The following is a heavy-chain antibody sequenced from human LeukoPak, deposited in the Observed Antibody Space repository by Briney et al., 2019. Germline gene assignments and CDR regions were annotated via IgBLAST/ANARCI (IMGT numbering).Heavy chain of an antibody. Sequence: ASVKVSCKASGYTFTGYYMHWVRQAPGQGLEWMGWINPNSGGTNYAQKFQGRVTMTRDTSISTAYMELSRLRSDDTAVYYCARSHSSGWYPPFDYWSQGTLVTVSS. CDR1: GYTFTGYY. D-gene: IGHD6-19*01. CDR2: INPNSGGT. J-gene: IGHJ4*02. CDR3: ARSHSSGWYPPFDY. V-gene: IGHV1-2*02.